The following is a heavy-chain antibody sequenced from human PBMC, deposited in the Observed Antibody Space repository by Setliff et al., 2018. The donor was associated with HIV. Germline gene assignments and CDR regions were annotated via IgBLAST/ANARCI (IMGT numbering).Heavy chain of an antibody. CDR3: ARGYCSSTSCYGIYYFDN. CDR1: GCTFLNYG. CDR2: INVGNGNT. Sequence: ASVKVSCKASGCTFLNYGISWVRQTPGRGLEWMAWINVGNGNTKTARKFQGRVALTTDTSTSTAHMELRNLRSDDTAVYYCARGYCSSTSCYGIYYFDNWGQGTPVTVSS. J-gene: IGHJ4*02. D-gene: IGHD2-2*01. V-gene: IGHV1-18*01.